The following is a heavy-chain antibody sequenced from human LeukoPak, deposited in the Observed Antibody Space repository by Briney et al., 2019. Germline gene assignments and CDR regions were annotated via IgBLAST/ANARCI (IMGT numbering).Heavy chain of an antibody. J-gene: IGHJ6*02. CDR3: AKSGTAMEDYYYYGMDV. Sequence: GRSLRLSCAASGFTFDDYAMHWVRQAPGKGLEWVSGMSWNSGSIGYADSVKGRFTISRDNAKNSLYLQMNSLRAEDTALYYCAKSGTAMEDYYYYGMDVWGQGTTVTVSS. D-gene: IGHD5-18*01. V-gene: IGHV3-9*01. CDR2: MSWNSGSI. CDR1: GFTFDDYA.